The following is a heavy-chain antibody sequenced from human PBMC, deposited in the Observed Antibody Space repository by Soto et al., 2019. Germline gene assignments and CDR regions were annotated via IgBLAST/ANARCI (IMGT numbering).Heavy chain of an antibody. Sequence: RLSCAASGFTVSSNYMSWVRQAPGKGLEWVSVIYSGGSTYYADSVKGRFTISRDNSKNTLYLQMNSLRAEDTAVYYCTRSQSSGYYGYWGQGTLVTVSS. CDR2: IYSGGST. J-gene: IGHJ4*02. CDR3: TRSQSSGYYGY. V-gene: IGHV3-53*01. D-gene: IGHD3-22*01. CDR1: GFTVSSNY.